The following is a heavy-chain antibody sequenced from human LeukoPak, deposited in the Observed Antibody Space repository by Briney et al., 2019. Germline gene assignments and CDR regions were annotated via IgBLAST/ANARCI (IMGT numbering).Heavy chain of an antibody. Sequence: PGGSLRLSCAASGFTFSSYDMSWVRQAPGKGLEWVSGINKSGGGTYYADSVKGRFTISRDNSKNTLYLQMNSLRPEDTAVYYCAKAWLQCLMGYWGQGTLVTVSS. CDR1: GFTFSSYD. CDR2: INKSGGGT. D-gene: IGHD5-24*01. V-gene: IGHV3-23*01. J-gene: IGHJ4*02. CDR3: AKAWLQCLMGY.